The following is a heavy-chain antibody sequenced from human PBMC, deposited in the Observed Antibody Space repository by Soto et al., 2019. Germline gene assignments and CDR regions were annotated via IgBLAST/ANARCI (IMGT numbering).Heavy chain of an antibody. D-gene: IGHD6-13*01. CDR1: GGSISSSNW. CDR3: AKDAGAAAAGLYYFDY. V-gene: IGHV4-4*02. Sequence: SETLSLTCAVSGGSISSSNWWSWVRQPPGKGLEWIGEIYHSGSTNYNPPLKSRVTISVDKSKNQFSLKLSSVTAEDTAVYYCAKDAGAAAAGLYYFDYWGQGTLVTVSS. CDR2: IYHSGST. J-gene: IGHJ4*02.